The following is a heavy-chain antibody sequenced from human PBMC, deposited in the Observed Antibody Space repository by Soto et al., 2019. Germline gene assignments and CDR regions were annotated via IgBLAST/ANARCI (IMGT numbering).Heavy chain of an antibody. V-gene: IGHV3-53*01. Sequence: GGSLRLSCAASGFTVSDNYLSWFRQAPGKGLEWVSVLYRDGGTFYGDSVRGRFTISRDNSKNTVFLQMNSLGVEDTAVYYCGSFVWGIPSWGQGTLVTVSS. CDR2: LYRDGGT. D-gene: IGHD3-16*01. CDR1: GFTVSDNY. J-gene: IGHJ4*02. CDR3: GSFVWGIPS.